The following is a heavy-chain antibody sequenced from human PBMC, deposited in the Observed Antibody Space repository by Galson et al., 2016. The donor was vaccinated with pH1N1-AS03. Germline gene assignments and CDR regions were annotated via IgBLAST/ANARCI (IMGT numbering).Heavy chain of an antibody. CDR2: IDWADDK. D-gene: IGHD5-24*01. CDR1: GLSVSTTGMR. Sequence: PALVKPTQTLTLTCSFSGLSVSTTGMRVSWIRQPPGKALEWLAFIDWADDKFYSTSLKTRLTISRDTSKNQVVLTMTNIDPVDTATYYCARMGGAGYNTYYFDFWGREPWSPS. V-gene: IGHV2-70*04. J-gene: IGHJ4*02. CDR3: ARMGGAGYNTYYFDF.